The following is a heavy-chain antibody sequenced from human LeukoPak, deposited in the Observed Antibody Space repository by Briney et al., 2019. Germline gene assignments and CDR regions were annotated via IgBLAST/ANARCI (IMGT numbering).Heavy chain of an antibody. V-gene: IGHV3-7*03. CDR2: IKEDGSKK. D-gene: IGHD3-10*01. CDR1: GFTFSRYW. J-gene: IGHJ4*02. CDR3: AKGHYYGSGSLDY. Sequence: GGSLRLSCAASGFTFSRYWMTWVRQAPGKGLEWVANIKEDGSKKNYVDSVKGRFTISRDNAKNSLYLQMNSLRAEDTAVYYCAKGHYYGSGSLDYWGQGTLVTVSS.